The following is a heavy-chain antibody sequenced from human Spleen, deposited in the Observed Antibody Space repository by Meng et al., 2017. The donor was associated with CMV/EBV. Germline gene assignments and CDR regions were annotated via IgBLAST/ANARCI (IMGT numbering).Heavy chain of an antibody. D-gene: IGHD3-3*01. V-gene: IGHV3-7*01. CDR3: ARQYYEDKADYRHVDY. Sequence: GESLKISCAASGFTFRKYWMSWVRQAPGKGLEWVAKTNQDESQKFYVDSVKGRFTISRDKTKNSLYLQMNNLRGDDTAVYYCARQYYEDKADYRHVDYWCQGTLVTVSS. CDR1: GFTFRKYW. J-gene: IGHJ4*02. CDR2: TNQDESQK.